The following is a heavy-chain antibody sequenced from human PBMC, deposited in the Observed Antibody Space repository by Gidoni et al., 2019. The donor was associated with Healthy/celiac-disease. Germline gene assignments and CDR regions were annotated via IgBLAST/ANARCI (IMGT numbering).Heavy chain of an antibody. CDR1: GYTFTSYY. V-gene: IGHV1-46*01. CDR2: INPSGGST. J-gene: IGHJ4*02. Sequence: QVQLVQSGAEVKKPGASVKVSCKASGYTFTSYYMHWVRQAPGQGLEWMGIINPSGGSTSYAQKFQCRVTMPRDTSTSTVYMELSSLRSEDTAVYYCAREGASCGGDCYFDYWGQGTLVTVSS. D-gene: IGHD2-21*02. CDR3: AREGASCGGDCYFDY.